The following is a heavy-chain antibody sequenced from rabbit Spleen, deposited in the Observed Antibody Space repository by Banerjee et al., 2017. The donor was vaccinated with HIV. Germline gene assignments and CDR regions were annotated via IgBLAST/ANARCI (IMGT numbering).Heavy chain of an antibody. CDR2: IYFGSGST. D-gene: IGHD5-1*01. CDR3: ARDLVAVIGWNFNL. CDR1: GFSFSNKA. J-gene: IGHJ4*01. Sequence: QEQLVEYGGDLVQPEGSLTLTCKASGFSFSNKAVMCWVRQAPGKGLEWIACIYFGSGSTYYASWAEGRFTITGSTSLNTVTLQLNSLTAADTATYFCARDLVAVIGWNFNLWGQGTLVTVS. V-gene: IGHV1S47*01.